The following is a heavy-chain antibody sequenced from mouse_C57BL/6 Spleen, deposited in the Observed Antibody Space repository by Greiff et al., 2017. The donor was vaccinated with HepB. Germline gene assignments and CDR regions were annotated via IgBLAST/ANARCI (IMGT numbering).Heavy chain of an antibody. Sequence: EVMLVESGGDLVKPGGSLKLSCAASGFTFSSYGMSWVRQTPDKRLEWVATISSGGSYTYYPDSVKGRFTISRDNAKNTLYLQMSSLKSEDTAMYYCARRPVVALYYFDYWGQGTTLTVSS. D-gene: IGHD1-1*01. CDR1: GFTFSSYG. J-gene: IGHJ2*01. CDR2: ISSGGSYT. V-gene: IGHV5-6*02. CDR3: ARRPVVALYYFDY.